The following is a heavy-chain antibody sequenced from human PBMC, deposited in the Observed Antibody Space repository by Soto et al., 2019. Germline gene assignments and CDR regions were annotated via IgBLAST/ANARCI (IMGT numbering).Heavy chain of an antibody. J-gene: IGHJ6*02. CDR3: ATNTVTNYYYYYGMDV. D-gene: IGHD4-17*01. CDR1: GFTFSSYS. V-gene: IGHV3-21*01. Sequence: GGSLRLSCAASGFTFSSYSMNWVRQAPGKGLEWVSSISSSSSYIYYADSVKGRFTISRDNAENSLYLQMNSLRAEDTAVYYCATNTVTNYYYYYGMDVWGQGTTVTVSS. CDR2: ISSSSSYI.